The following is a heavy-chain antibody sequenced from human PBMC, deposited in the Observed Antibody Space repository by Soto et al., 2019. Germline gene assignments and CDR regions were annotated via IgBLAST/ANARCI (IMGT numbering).Heavy chain of an antibody. Sequence: SETLSLTCTVSGGSISSYYWSWIRQPPGKGLEWIGYIYYSGSTNYNPSLKSRVTISVDTSKNQFSLKLSSVTAADTAVYYCARGVVVVPAAPDAFDIWGQRTMVTVS. J-gene: IGHJ3*02. D-gene: IGHD2-2*01. CDR3: ARGVVVVPAAPDAFDI. CDR2: IYYSGST. CDR1: GGSISSYY. V-gene: IGHV4-59*01.